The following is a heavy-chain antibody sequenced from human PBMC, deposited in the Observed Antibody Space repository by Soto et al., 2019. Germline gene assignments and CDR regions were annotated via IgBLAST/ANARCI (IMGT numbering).Heavy chain of an antibody. Sequence: SETLSLTCTVSGGSISSGGYSWSWIRQPPGKGLEWIGYIYHSGSTYYNPSLKSRVTISVDRSKNQFSLKLSSVTAADTAVYYCARAEFGGELGSLFDPWGQGTLVTVSS. CDR2: IYHSGST. J-gene: IGHJ5*02. CDR1: GGSISSGGYS. D-gene: IGHD7-27*01. CDR3: ARAEFGGELGSLFDP. V-gene: IGHV4-30-2*01.